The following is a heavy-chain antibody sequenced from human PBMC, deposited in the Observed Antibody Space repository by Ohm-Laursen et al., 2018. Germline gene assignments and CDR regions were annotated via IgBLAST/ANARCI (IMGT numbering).Heavy chain of an antibody. CDR1: GGSFSGYY. CDR2: INHSGST. Sequence: SDTLSLTWAVYGGSFSGYYWSWIRQPPGKGLEWIGEINHSGSTNYNPSLKSRVTISVDTSKNQFSLKLSSVTAADTAVYYCARQISIAARTYYYYGMDVWGQGTTVTVSS. V-gene: IGHV4-34*01. D-gene: IGHD6-6*01. CDR3: ARQISIAARTYYYYGMDV. J-gene: IGHJ6*02.